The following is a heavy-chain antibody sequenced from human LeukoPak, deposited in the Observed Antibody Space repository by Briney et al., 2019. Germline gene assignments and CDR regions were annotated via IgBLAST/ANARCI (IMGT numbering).Heavy chain of an antibody. CDR3: ARELVYYYYYMDV. J-gene: IGHJ6*03. CDR2: ISSSSSYI. V-gene: IGHV3-21*01. Sequence: GGSLRLSCAASGFTIGVNYMHWVRQAPGKGLEWVSSISSSSSYIYYADSVKGRFTISRDNAKNSLYLQMNSLRAEDTAVYYCARELVYYYYYMDVWGKGTTVTISS. CDR1: GFTIGVNY. D-gene: IGHD2-8*02.